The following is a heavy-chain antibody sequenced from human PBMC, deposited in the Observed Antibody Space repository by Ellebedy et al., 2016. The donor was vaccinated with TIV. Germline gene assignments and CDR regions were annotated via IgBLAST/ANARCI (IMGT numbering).Heavy chain of an antibody. J-gene: IGHJ4*02. Sequence: PGGSLRLSCAASGFTFSSFWMSWVRQAPGKGLAWVANIKQDGSEKYYVDSVKGRFTISRDNAKNSLYLQMNSLRAEDTAVYYCARDSYGDYPYYFDYWGQGTLVTVSS. V-gene: IGHV3-7*01. CDR3: ARDSYGDYPYYFDY. CDR2: IKQDGSEK. CDR1: GFTFSSFW. D-gene: IGHD4-17*01.